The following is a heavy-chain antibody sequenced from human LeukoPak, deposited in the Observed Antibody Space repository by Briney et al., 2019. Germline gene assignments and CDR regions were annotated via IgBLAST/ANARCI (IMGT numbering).Heavy chain of an antibody. CDR2: IKQDGSQT. J-gene: IGHJ4*02. D-gene: IGHD3-9*01. V-gene: IGHV3-7*03. CDR3: ARGQGWLLDS. CDR1: GFTFSDYW. Sequence: PGGSLRLSCAISGFTFSDYWMNWFRQAPGKGPEWVAIIKQDGSQTHYVDFVKGRFTISRDNDKSSLFLQMNSLRDEDTAVYYCARGQGWLLDSWGQGIQVTVTS.